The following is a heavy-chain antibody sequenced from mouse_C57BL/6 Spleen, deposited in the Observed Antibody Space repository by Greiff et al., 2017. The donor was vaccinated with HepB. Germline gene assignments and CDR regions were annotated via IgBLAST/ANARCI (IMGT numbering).Heavy chain of an antibody. CDR2: IRSKSNNYAT. V-gene: IGHV10-1*01. D-gene: IGHD2-4*01. Sequence: EVQRVESGGGLVQPKGSLKLSCAASGFSFNTYAMNWVRQAPGKGLEWVARIRSKSNNYATYYADSVKDRFTISRDDSESMLYLQMNNLKTEDTAMYYCVRHMNYYDYDELAMDYWGQGTSVTVSS. CDR3: VRHMNYYDYDELAMDY. J-gene: IGHJ4*01. CDR1: GFSFNTYA.